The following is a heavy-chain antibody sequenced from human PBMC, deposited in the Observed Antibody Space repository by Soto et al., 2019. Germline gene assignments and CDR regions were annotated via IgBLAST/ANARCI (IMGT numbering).Heavy chain of an antibody. D-gene: IGHD6-13*01. V-gene: IGHV3-30*18. CDR1: GFTFSNYG. J-gene: IGHJ4*02. CDR3: AKDHTNSWYYFDY. Sequence: GGPLRLSCAASGFTFSNYGMRWVRQAPGKGLEWVAVISYDGTNKYYADSVKGRFTISRDSSKNTLFLQMNSLRAEDTAVFYCAKDHTNSWYYFDYWGQGTPVPVSS. CDR2: ISYDGTNK.